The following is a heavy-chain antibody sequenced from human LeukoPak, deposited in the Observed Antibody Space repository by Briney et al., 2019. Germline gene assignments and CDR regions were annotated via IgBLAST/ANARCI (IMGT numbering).Heavy chain of an antibody. Sequence: GGSLRLSCAASGFTVSSNYMSWVRQAPGKGLELVSVIYGGGSTYYADSVKGRFTISRDNSKNTLYLQMNSLRAEDTAVYYCAREGTNHYYQNMDVWGKGTTVTVSS. CDR1: GFTVSSNY. CDR2: IYGGGST. D-gene: IGHD1-1*01. J-gene: IGHJ6*03. V-gene: IGHV3-66*02. CDR3: AREGTNHYYQNMDV.